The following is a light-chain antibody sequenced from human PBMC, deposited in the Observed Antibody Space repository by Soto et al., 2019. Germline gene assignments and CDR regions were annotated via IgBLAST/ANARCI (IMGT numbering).Light chain of an antibody. CDR2: DAS. CDR3: QQRSNWSIT. CDR1: QSVSSY. Sequence: EIMLTQSPATLTLYKGERATLSCRASQSVSSYLAWYQQKPGQAPRLLIYDASNRATGIPARFSGSGSGTDFTLTISSLEPEDFAVYYCQQRSNWSITFGQGTRLEIK. V-gene: IGKV3-11*01. J-gene: IGKJ5*01.